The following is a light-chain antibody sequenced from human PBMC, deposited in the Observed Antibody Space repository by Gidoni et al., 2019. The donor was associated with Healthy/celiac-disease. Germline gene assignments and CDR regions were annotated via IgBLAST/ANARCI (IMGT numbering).Light chain of an antibody. CDR2: DAS. CDR1: QDISNY. Sequence: DIQMTQSPSSLSASVGDRVTITCQASQDISNYLNWYQQKPGKAPKLLIYDASNLETGVPSRFSGSGSGTDFTFTISSLQPEDIATYYCQQYDNRLPLTFGGXTKVEIK. J-gene: IGKJ4*01. V-gene: IGKV1-33*01. CDR3: QQYDNRLPLT.